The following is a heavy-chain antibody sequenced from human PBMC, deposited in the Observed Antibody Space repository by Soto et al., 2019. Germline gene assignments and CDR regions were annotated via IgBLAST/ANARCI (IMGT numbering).Heavy chain of an antibody. CDR2: YNHSGRT. D-gene: IGHD2-15*01. CDR1: GGSFSGYW. J-gene: IGHJ5*02. V-gene: IGHV4-34*01. Sequence: PSGTPSLTWAGYGGSFSGYWWGWVRQPPGEGVGRGGGYNHSGRTNYNAALKSRFTISLDTSKSQFSLKLSSVTAADTAVYYCARGGPTGGSYKYNWFAPWGQGTLVTVSS. CDR3: ARGGPTGGSYKYNWFAP.